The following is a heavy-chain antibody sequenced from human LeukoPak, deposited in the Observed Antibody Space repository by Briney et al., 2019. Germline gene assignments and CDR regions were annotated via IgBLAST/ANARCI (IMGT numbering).Heavy chain of an antibody. CDR3: ALKTPDFWSGTLGFDI. J-gene: IGHJ3*02. CDR2: IYYSGST. D-gene: IGHD3-3*01. V-gene: IGHV4-39*07. Sequence: SETLSLTCTVSGGSISSSSYYWGWIRQPPGKGLEWIGSIYYSGSTYYNPSLKSRVTISVDTSKNQYSLKLSSVTAADTAVYYCALKTPDFWSGTLGFDIWGQGTMVTVSS. CDR1: GGSISSSSYY.